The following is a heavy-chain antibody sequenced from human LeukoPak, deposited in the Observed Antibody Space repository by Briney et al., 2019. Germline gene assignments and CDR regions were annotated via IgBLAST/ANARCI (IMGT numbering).Heavy chain of an antibody. CDR1: GFSFRKYW. CDR2: IQQDGSET. J-gene: IGHJ5*02. CDR3: ATSGGSGWSRDINWFDP. Sequence: PGGSLRLSCAASGFSFRKYWMSWVRQAPGKGLEWVANIQQDGSETYYVDSVKGRFTISRDNAKNSLYLQMNSLRADDTAVYYCATSGGSGWSRDINWFDPWGHGTLVTVS. V-gene: IGHV3-7*01. D-gene: IGHD6-19*01.